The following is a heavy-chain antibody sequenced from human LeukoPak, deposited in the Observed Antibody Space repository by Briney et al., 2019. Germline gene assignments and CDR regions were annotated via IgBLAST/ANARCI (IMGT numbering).Heavy chain of an antibody. Sequence: PGGSLRLSXAASGFTFSSYSMNWVRQAPGKGLEWVSSISSSSSYIYYADSVKGRFTISRDNAKNSLYLQMNSLRAEDTAVYYCARDCSSTSCSEYYFDYWGQGTLVTVSS. D-gene: IGHD2-2*01. CDR3: ARDCSSTSCSEYYFDY. CDR2: ISSSSSYI. J-gene: IGHJ4*02. CDR1: GFTFSSYS. V-gene: IGHV3-21*01.